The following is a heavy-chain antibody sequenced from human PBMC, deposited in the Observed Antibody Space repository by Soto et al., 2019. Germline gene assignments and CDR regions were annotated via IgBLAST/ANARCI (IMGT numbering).Heavy chain of an antibody. CDR3: AKDINVVVVAATQYYFEY. D-gene: IGHD2-15*01. J-gene: IGHJ4*02. CDR1: GFTFDDYA. Sequence: EVQLVESGGGLVQPGRSLRLSCAASGFTFDDYAMHWVRQAPGKGLEWVSGISWNSGSIGYADSVKGRFTISRDNAKNSLYLQMNSLRAEDTALYYCAKDINVVVVAATQYYFEYWGQGTLVTVSS. V-gene: IGHV3-9*01. CDR2: ISWNSGSI.